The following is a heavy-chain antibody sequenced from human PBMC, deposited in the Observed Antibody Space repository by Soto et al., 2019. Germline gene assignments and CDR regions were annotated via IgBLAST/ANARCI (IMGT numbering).Heavy chain of an antibody. D-gene: IGHD2-2*01. J-gene: IGHJ5*02. Sequence: AETLSLTCAVPGGSFSSDGYYWSWLRPRPGKDLEWIGEINYSGSTNYNPSLKSRVTISVDTSKNQFSLKLSSVTAADTAVYYCASKVRPVVPAAMNNWFDPWGQGTLVTVSS. CDR3: ASKVRPVVPAAMNNWFDP. CDR1: GGSFSSDGYY. V-gene: IGHV4-61*08. CDR2: INYSGST.